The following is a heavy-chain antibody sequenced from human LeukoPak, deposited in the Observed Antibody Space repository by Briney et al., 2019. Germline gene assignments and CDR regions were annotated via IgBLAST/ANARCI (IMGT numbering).Heavy chain of an antibody. J-gene: IGHJ4*02. D-gene: IGHD6-13*01. CDR1: GFTFSSCS. CDR2: IISDSTYI. V-gene: IGHV3-21*01. Sequence: GGSLRLSCAPSGFTFSSCSMNWVRQAPGKGLEWVSSIISDSTYIYYADSVKGRFTISRDNAKNSLFLQMDSLRAEDTAVYYCAAGYTSSWLLDYWGQGTLVTVSS. CDR3: AAGYTSSWLLDY.